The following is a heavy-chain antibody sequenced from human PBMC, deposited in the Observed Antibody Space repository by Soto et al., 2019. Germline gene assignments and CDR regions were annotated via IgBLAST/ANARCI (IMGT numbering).Heavy chain of an antibody. V-gene: IGHV4-31*03. J-gene: IGHJ3*02. CDR2: IYYSGST. CDR1: EGTIGNGGYY. D-gene: IGHD4-17*01. Sequence: TLRLTCTVAEGTIGNGGYYWSLIRQHPGKGLEWIGYIYYSGSTYYNPSLKSRVTISVDTSKNQFSLKLSSVTAADTAVYYCARDRSTVTTNSDAFDIWGQGTMVTLSS. CDR3: ARDRSTVTTNSDAFDI.